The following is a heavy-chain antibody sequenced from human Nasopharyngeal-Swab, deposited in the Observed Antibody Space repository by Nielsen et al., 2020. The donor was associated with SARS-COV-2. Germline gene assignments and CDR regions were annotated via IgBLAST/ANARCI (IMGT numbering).Heavy chain of an antibody. D-gene: IGHD6-13*01. CDR2: IYPGDSDT. V-gene: IGHV5-51*01. J-gene: IGHJ4*02. Sequence: VRQMPGKGLEWMGNIYPGDSDTRYSPSFQGQVTISADKSISTAYLQWSSLKASDTAMYYCARPSSSWYDFDYWGQGTLVTVSS. CDR3: ARPSSSWYDFDY.